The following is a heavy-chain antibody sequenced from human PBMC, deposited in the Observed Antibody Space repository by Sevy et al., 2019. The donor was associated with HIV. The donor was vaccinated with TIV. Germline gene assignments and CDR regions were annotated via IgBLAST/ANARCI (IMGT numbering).Heavy chain of an antibody. CDR3: ARTRSQWLYRMDV. CDR2: IYSGGST. D-gene: IGHD6-19*01. J-gene: IGHJ6*02. Sequence: GGSLRLSCAASGFTVSSNYMSWVRQAPGKGLEWVSVIYSGGSTYYADSVKGRFTISRDNSKNTLYLQMNSLRAEDTAVYYCARTRSQWLYRMDVWGQGTTVTVSS. CDR1: GFTVSSNY. V-gene: IGHV3-53*01.